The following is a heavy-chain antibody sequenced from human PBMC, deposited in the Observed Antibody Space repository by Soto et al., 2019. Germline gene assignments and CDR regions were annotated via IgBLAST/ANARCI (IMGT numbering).Heavy chain of an antibody. J-gene: IGHJ4*01. CDR2: IYYSGST. CDR3: VRTYYYDSNGCLDY. V-gene: IGHV4-30-4*01. D-gene: IGHD3-22*01. CDR1: GGSMRRGDYY. Sequence: HVQLQESGPGLVKPSQTLSLTCTISGGSMRRGDYYWSWIRQPPGTCLEWIGYIYYSGSTYSNPSLKSRVTISVDTSKNQCSLTLSSVTAADTAVYYCVRTYYYDSNGCLDYWGHGTLVIVSS.